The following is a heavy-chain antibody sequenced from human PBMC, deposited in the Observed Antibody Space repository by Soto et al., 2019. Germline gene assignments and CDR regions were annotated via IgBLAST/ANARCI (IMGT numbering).Heavy chain of an antibody. Sequence: PGGSLRLSCAASGVTFSSYTMNWVRHAPGRGLEWVSSIGTTSSYIYYADSVKGRFTISRDKAKNSLFLQMNSLRADDTAVYYSARDSVREYLYYCYGMDVGGQGTTVNVSS. CDR1: GVTFSSYT. CDR2: IGTTSSYI. J-gene: IGHJ6*02. CDR3: ARDSVREYLYYCYGMDV. D-gene: IGHD2-2*02. V-gene: IGHV3-21*01.